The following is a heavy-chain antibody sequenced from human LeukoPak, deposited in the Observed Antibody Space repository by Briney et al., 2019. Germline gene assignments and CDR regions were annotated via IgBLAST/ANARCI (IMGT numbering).Heavy chain of an antibody. CDR2: INPNSGGT. Sequence: VASVKVSCKASGYTFTDSYMHWVRQAPGQGLEWMGRINPNSGGTNYAQKFQGRVTMTRDTSISTAYMELSRLRSDDTAVYYCTRGGDILLENPWGQGTLVTVSS. D-gene: IGHD2-8*01. CDR1: GYTFTDSY. CDR3: TRGGDILLENP. V-gene: IGHV1-2*06. J-gene: IGHJ5*02.